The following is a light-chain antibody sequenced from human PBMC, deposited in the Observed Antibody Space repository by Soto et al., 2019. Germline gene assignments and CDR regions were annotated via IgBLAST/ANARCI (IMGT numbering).Light chain of an antibody. CDR1: QSVTTY. CDR3: QQYGSSGT. Sequence: EIVLTQSPASLSLSPGERANISCRASQSVTTYLAWYQQKPGQAPRLLIYGASNRATGIPDRFSGSGSGTDFTLTISRLEPEDFAVYYCQQYGSSGTLGQGTKVDIK. V-gene: IGKV3-20*01. J-gene: IGKJ1*01. CDR2: GAS.